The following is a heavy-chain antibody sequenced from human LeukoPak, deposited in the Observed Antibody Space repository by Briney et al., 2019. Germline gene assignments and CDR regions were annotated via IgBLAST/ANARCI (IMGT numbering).Heavy chain of an antibody. CDR3: AREFDYGDYAYFQH. V-gene: IGHV1-2*02. CDR1: GYTFTGYY. D-gene: IGHD4-17*01. Sequence: ASVKVSCKASGYTFTGYYMHWVRQAPGQGLEWMGWINPNSGGTNYAQKFQGRVTMTRDTSISTAYMELSGLRSDDTAVYYCAREFDYGDYAYFQHWGQGTLVTVSS. J-gene: IGHJ1*01. CDR2: INPNSGGT.